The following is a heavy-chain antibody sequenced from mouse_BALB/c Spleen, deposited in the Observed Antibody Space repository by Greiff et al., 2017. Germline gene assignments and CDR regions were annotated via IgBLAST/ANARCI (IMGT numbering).Heavy chain of an antibody. CDR1: GFNIKDTY. D-gene: IGHD2-10*02. CDR3: ARQYGNCWFAY. V-gene: IGHV14-3*02. CDR2: IDPANGNT. Sequence: VQLKQSGAELVKPGASVKLSCTASGFNIKDTYMHWVKQRPEQGLEWIGRIDPANGNTKYDPKFQGKATITADTSSNTAYLQLSSLTSEDTAVYYCARQYGNCWFAYWGQGTLVTVSA. J-gene: IGHJ3*01.